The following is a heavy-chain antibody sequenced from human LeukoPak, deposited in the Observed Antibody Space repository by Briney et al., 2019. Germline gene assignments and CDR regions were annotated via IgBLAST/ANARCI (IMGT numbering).Heavy chain of an antibody. J-gene: IGHJ5*02. V-gene: IGHV4-59*01. CDR3: ARGRTRYCSGGSCPQGWFDP. CDR2: IYYSGST. Sequence: SETLSLTCTVSGGSISSYYWSWIRQPPGKGLEWIGYIYYSGSTNYNPSLKSRVTISVDTSMNQFSLKLSSVTAADTAVYYCARGRTRYCSGGSCPQGWFDPWGQGTLVTVSS. D-gene: IGHD2-15*01. CDR1: GGSISSYY.